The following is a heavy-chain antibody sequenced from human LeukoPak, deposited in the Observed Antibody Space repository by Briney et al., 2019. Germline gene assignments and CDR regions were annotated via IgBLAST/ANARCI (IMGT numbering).Heavy chain of an antibody. V-gene: IGHV5-51*01. D-gene: IGHD3-10*01. CDR3: ARLGTYWSNYYFEY. CDR2: IYPGDSNT. CDR1: GYSFTSYW. J-gene: IGHJ4*02. Sequence: GESLKISCKGSGYSFTSYWIGLVRQMPGKGLEWMGIIYPGDSNTKYSPSFQGQVTISADKSINTAYLQWSSLKASDTAMYYCARLGTYWSNYYFEYWGQGTLVTVSS.